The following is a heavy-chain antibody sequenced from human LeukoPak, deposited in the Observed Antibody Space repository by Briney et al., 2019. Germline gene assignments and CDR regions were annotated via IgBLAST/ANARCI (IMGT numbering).Heavy chain of an antibody. Sequence: ASVKVSCKASGGTFSSYTISWVRQAPGQGLEWMGRIIPILGIANYAQKFQGRVTITADKSTSTAYMELSSLRTEDTAVYYCASWMPTENDFDIWGQGTMVTVSS. V-gene: IGHV1-69*02. CDR3: ASWMPTENDFDI. CDR2: IIPILGIA. D-gene: IGHD4-17*01. CDR1: GGTFSSYT. J-gene: IGHJ3*02.